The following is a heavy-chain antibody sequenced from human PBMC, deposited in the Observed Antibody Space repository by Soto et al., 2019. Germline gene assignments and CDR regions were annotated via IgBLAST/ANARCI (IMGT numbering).Heavy chain of an antibody. CDR1: GGSISSYY. CDR3: ARHVHGSGIFDY. Sequence: PSETLSLTCTVSGGSISSYYWSWIRQPPGKGPEWIGYIYYSGSTNYNPSLKSRVTISVDTSKNQFSLRLSSVTAADTAVYYCARHVHGSGIFDYWGQGTLVTVSS. J-gene: IGHJ4*02. CDR2: IYYSGST. V-gene: IGHV4-59*08. D-gene: IGHD3-10*01.